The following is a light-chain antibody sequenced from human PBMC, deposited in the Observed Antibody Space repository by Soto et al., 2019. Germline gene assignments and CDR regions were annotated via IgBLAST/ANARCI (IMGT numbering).Light chain of an antibody. CDR3: QQYNNWPLT. CDR1: HSIRSN. J-gene: IGKJ4*01. Sequence: EIVMTQSPATLSVSPGEGATLSCRASHSIRSNLAWYQQKLGQAPRLLIYDASTRATDIPARFSGSGSGTEFTLTIGSLQSEDFAVYYCQQYNNWPLTFGGGTKVEIK. V-gene: IGKV3-15*01. CDR2: DAS.